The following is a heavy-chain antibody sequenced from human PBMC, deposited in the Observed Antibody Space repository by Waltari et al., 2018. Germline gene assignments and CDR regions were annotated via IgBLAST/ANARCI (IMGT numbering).Heavy chain of an antibody. J-gene: IGHJ5*02. CDR1: GGSISDTIYY. Sequence: QLQLQESGPRLVKPSETLSLTCAVSGGSISDTIYYWGWIRQPPGKGLEWIGSIYYNGNTYYNPSLKGRVTISKDTSKNQLSLTLATVTAADTAVYYWVGPYSGYIGSLFDPWGQGTLVTVSS. CDR2: IYYNGNT. V-gene: IGHV4-39*07. D-gene: IGHD5-12*01. CDR3: VGPYSGYIGSLFDP.